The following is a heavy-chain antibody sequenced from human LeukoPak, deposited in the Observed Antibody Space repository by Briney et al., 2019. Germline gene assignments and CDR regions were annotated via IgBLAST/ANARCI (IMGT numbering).Heavy chain of an antibody. CDR1: GGTFSSYA. CDR3: AITVTRGFDP. V-gene: IGHV1-69*04. Sequence: ASVKVSCKASGGTFSSYAISWVRQAPGQGLEWMGRIIPILGIANYAQKFQGRVTITADKPTSTAYMELSSLRSEDTAVYYCAITVTRGFDPWGQGTLVTVSS. CDR2: IIPILGIA. D-gene: IGHD4-17*01. J-gene: IGHJ5*02.